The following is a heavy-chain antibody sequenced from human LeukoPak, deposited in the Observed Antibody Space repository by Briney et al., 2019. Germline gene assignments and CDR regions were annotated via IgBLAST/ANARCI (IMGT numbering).Heavy chain of an antibody. CDR3: AKEAGSTRYFYMDA. V-gene: IGHV1-2*02. CDR2: NNPNSGGT. J-gene: IGHJ6*03. Sequence: ASVKVSCKASGYTFTGHYIHWVRQAPGQGLEWMAWNNPNSGGTDYAQKFQGGVTVTRDTSIGAAYMELNRLTSDDTAVYYCAKEAGSTRYFYMDAWGKGTTVTVSS. D-gene: IGHD1-7*01. CDR1: GYTFTGHY.